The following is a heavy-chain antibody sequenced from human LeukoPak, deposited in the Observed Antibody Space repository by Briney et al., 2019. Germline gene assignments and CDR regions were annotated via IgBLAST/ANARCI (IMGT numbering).Heavy chain of an antibody. J-gene: IGHJ6*04. CDR1: GFTFSDYY. D-gene: IGHD3-3*01. CDR3: ARGYYSPHYDFWSFRLTLDV. V-gene: IGHV3-11*04. Sequence: PGGSLRLSCAASGFTFSDYYMSWIRQAPGKGLEWVSYISSSGSTIYYADSVKGRFTISRDNAKNSLYLQMNSLRAGDTAVYYCARGYYSPHYDFWSFRLTLDVWGKGTTVTVSS. CDR2: ISSSGSTI.